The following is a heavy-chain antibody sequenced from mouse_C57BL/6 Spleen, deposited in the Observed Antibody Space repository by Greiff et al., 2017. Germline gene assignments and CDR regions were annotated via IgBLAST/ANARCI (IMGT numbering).Heavy chain of an antibody. D-gene: IGHD4-1*01. CDR2: IRLKSDNYAT. CDR1: GFTFSNYW. J-gene: IGHJ3*01. Sequence: DVHLVESGGGLVQPGGSMKLSCVASGFTFSNYWMNWVRQSPEKGLEWVAQIRLKSDNYATHYAESVKGRFTISRDDSKSSVYLQMNNLRAEDTGIYYCTGQTGTLWFAYWGQGTLVTVSA. CDR3: TGQTGTLWFAY. V-gene: IGHV6-3*01.